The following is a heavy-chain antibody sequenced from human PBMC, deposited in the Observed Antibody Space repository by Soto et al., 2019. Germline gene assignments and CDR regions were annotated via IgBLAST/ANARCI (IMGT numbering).Heavy chain of an antibody. Sequence: QVQLVQSGSEVKEPGSSVKISCKTSEDTFSIYTLSWVRQAPGQGLVWMGRVLPFLDVTTYSQRFQGRVTITADRSTTSAYMELSSLTFEDTAVYYCARGRKNSNLPNVDSWGPGSLVTFSS. D-gene: IGHD1-1*01. CDR2: VLPFLDVT. J-gene: IGHJ4*02. CDR1: EDTFSIYT. CDR3: ARGRKNSNLPNVDS. V-gene: IGHV1-69*02.